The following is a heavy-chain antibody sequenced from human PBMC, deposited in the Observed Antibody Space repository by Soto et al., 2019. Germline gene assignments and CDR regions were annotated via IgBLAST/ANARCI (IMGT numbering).Heavy chain of an antibody. D-gene: IGHD1-26*01. CDR1: GGSTTNSNW. CDR3: ARGPPIVGNTTPLDS. Sequence: TEPLSHTCPVSGGSTTNSNWGSCVRLPPAKGLEWIGDIYHAGSTKYNPSLERRVTISVDTSNNQFALTLTSVTAADTAVYFCARGPPIVGNTTPLDSWGQGTLVTVSS. V-gene: IGHV4-4*01. J-gene: IGHJ4*02. CDR2: IYHAGST.